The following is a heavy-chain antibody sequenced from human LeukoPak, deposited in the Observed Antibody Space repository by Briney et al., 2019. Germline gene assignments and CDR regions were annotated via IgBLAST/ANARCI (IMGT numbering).Heavy chain of an antibody. CDR2: IYTSGST. CDR3: ARESKQWLVRKYYYYMDV. V-gene: IGHV4-4*07. Sequence: SETLSLTCTVSGGSISSYYWSWIRQPAGKGLEWIGRIYTSGSTNYNPSLKSRVTMSVDTSKNQFSLKLSSVTAADTAVYYCARESKQWLVRKYYYYMDVWGKGTTVTISS. D-gene: IGHD6-19*01. J-gene: IGHJ6*03. CDR1: GGSISSYY.